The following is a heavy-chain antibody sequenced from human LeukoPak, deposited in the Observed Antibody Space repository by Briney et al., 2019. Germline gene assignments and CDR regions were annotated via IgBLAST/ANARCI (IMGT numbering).Heavy chain of an antibody. CDR1: GGSISSYY. CDR2: IYYSGST. J-gene: IGHJ6*03. CDR3: ARGFGVVTAISNYYYMDV. V-gene: IGHV4-59*01. Sequence: SETLSLTCTVSGGSISSYYWSWIRQRPGKGLEWIGYIYYSGSTNYNPSLKSRVTISVDTSKNQFSLKLSSVTAADTAVYYCARGFGVVTAISNYYYMDVWGKGTTVTVSS. D-gene: IGHD2-21*02.